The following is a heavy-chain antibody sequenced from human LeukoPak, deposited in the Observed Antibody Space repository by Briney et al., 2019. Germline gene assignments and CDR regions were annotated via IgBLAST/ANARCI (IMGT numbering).Heavy chain of an antibody. V-gene: IGHV1-69*04. CDR1: GGTFNRYA. CDR2: IIPILGIT. Sequence: EASVKVSYKASGGTFNRYAIRWVRQAPGQGLEWVGRIIPILGITNYTQKFQGRVTITADKSTSTAYMELSSLRSEDTAVYYCARDRGYYYDGSGDPVFDYWGQGTLVTVSS. CDR3: ARDRGYYYDGSGDPVFDY. J-gene: IGHJ4*02. D-gene: IGHD3-22*01.